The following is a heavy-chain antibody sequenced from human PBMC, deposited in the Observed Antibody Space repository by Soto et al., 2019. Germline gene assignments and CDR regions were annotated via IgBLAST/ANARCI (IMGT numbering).Heavy chain of an antibody. Sequence: GGSLRLSCAASGFTFSSYAMTWVRQAPGEGLEWVSALSGSGGTTYYADSVKGRFTISRDNSKNTLYLQMSSLRAEDTAIYYCAKTAGSGVSGFDPWGQGTLVTVSS. V-gene: IGHV3-23*01. CDR2: LSGSGGTT. D-gene: IGHD3-10*01. CDR1: GFTFSSYA. J-gene: IGHJ5*01. CDR3: AKTAGSGVSGFDP.